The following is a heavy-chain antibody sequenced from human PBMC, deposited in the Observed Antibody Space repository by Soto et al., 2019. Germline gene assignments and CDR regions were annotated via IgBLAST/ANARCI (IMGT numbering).Heavy chain of an antibody. CDR2: INHSGST. V-gene: IGHV4-34*01. CDR3: AKDRRVAAHPPYYFDY. D-gene: IGHD6-6*01. J-gene: IGHJ4*02. Sequence: SETLSLTCAVYGGSFSGYYWGWIRQPPGKGLEWIGEINHSGSTNYNPSLKSRVTISVDTSKNQFSLKLSSVTAADTAVYYCAKDRRVAAHPPYYFDYWGQGTLVTVSS. CDR1: GGSFSGYY.